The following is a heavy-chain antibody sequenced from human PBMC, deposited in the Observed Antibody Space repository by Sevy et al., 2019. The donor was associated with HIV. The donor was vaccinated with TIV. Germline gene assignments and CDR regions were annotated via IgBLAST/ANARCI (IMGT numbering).Heavy chain of an antibody. CDR3: ARGVGANAQFDY. D-gene: IGHD2-8*01. CDR2: ISYSGSHI. J-gene: IGHJ4*02. Sequence: GGSLRLSCAASGFTFSRSSMNWVHLAPGKGLEWLSSISYSGSHIYYADSLRGRFSISRDNAKSSLYLQMNSLRAEDTAVYYCARGVGANAQFDYWGRGTLVTVSS. V-gene: IGHV3-21*01. CDR1: GFTFSRSS.